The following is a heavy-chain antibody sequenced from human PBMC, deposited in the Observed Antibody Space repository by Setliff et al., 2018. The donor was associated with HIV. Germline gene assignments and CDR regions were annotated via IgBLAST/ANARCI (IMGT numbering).Heavy chain of an antibody. CDR2: MNPESGDT. CDR1: GYTFTNFD. D-gene: IGHD2-2*01. J-gene: IGHJ4*02. V-gene: IGHV1-8*03. CDR3: AREVVPTADYHNFDS. Sequence: GASVKVSCKASGYTFTNFDINWVRQATGQGLEWMGWMNPESGDTGYAQKFQDRVTITRNTSINTAYMELNSLRFDDTAVYYCAREVVPTADYHNFDSWGQGSLVTVSS.